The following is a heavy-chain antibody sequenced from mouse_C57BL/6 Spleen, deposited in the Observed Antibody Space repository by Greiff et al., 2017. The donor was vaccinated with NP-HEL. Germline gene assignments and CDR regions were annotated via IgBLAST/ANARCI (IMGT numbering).Heavy chain of an antibody. J-gene: IGHJ3*01. CDR2: INPTYGAT. CDR1: GYSFTDYN. CDR3: ARIHGSSYGFAY. D-gene: IGHD1-1*01. V-gene: IGHV1-39*01. Sequence: EVQLQQSGPELVKPGASVKISCKASGYSFTDYNMNWVKQSPGKSLEWIGVINPTYGATSYNQKFKGKATLTVDKSSSTAYMQLNSLTSEDSAVYYCARIHGSSYGFAYWGQGTLVTVSA.